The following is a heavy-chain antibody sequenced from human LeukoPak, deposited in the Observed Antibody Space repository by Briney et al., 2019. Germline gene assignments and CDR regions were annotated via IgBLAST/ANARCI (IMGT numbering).Heavy chain of an antibody. CDR3: ASFSYNLGYFDY. CDR2: IKQDGSEK. J-gene: IGHJ4*02. D-gene: IGHD5-24*01. CDR1: GFTFSSYG. Sequence: GRSLRLSCAASGFTFSSYGMHWVRQAPGKGLEWVANIKQDGSEKYYVDSVKGRFTVSRDNAKNSLYLQMNSLRAEDTAVYYCASFSYNLGYFDYWGQGTLVTVSS. V-gene: IGHV3-7*03.